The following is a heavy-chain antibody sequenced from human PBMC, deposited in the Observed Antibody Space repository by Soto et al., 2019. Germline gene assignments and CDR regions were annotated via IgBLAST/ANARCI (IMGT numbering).Heavy chain of an antibody. CDR1: GFTFSSYW. V-gene: IGHV3-7*01. Sequence: GSLRLSCAASGFTFSSYWMSWVRQAPGKGLEWVANIKQDGSEKYYVDSVKGRFTISRDNAKNSLYLQMNSLRAEDTAVYYCARERTVTTGYYGMDVWGQGTTVTVSS. J-gene: IGHJ6*02. D-gene: IGHD4-4*01. CDR3: ARERTVTTGYYGMDV. CDR2: IKQDGSEK.